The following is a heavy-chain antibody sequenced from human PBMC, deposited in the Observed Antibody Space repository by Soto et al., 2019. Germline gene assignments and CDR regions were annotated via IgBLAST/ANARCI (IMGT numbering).Heavy chain of an antibody. Sequence: QVQLVQSGAEVKKPGASVKVSCKASGYTFTRSGISWVRQAPGQGPEWMGWLSSYNGDTNYAQTFQGRVTMTTDTSTSKAYMELRSLRSDDTAVYYCAREGVAPYYYYGMDVWGQGTPVTVSS. CDR3: AREGVAPYYYYGMDV. J-gene: IGHJ6*02. V-gene: IGHV1-18*01. CDR2: LSSYNGDT. CDR1: GYTFTRSG. D-gene: IGHD5-12*01.